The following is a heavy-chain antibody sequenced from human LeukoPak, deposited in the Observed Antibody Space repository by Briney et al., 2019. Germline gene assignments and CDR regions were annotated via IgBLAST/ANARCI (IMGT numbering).Heavy chain of an antibody. J-gene: IGHJ4*02. V-gene: IGHV3-23*01. Sequence: PGGSLRLSCAASGFTLSSYAMSWVRQAPGKGLEWVPAISGSGGSTYYADSVKGRFTISRDNAKNSLYLQMNSLRAEDTAVYYCAINGVTMVRGVIGLAFDYWGQGTLVTVSS. D-gene: IGHD3-10*01. CDR2: ISGSGGST. CDR1: GFTLSSYA. CDR3: AINGVTMVRGVIGLAFDY.